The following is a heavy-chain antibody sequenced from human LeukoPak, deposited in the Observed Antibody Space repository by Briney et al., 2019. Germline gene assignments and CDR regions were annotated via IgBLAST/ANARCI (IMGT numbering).Heavy chain of an antibody. CDR3: ARREGGWYLDY. CDR2: IYPGDSDT. J-gene: IGHJ4*02. D-gene: IGHD6-19*01. V-gene: IGHV5-51*01. CDR1: GYSFDNYW. Sequence: GESLKISXKGSGYSFDNYWIGWVRQKPGKGLEWMGIIYPGDSDTIYSPSFQGQVTISADKSISTAYLQWSSLKASDTAMYYCARREGGWYLDYWGQGTLVTVSS.